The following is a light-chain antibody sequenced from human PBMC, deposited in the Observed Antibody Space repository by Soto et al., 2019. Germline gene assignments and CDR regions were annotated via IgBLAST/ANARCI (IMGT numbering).Light chain of an antibody. CDR3: SSYTSSTTVV. Sequence: QSALTQPASVSGSPGQSITISCTGTSSDVGGYNYVSWYQHHPGIAPKLMIYDVSLRPSGVSNRFSGSKSGNTASLTISGLQAEDEADYYCSSYTSSTTVVFGGGTQLTVL. J-gene: IGLJ3*02. CDR2: DVS. V-gene: IGLV2-14*03. CDR1: SSDVGGYNY.